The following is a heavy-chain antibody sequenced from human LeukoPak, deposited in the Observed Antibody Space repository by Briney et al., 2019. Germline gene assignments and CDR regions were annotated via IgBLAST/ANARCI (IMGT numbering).Heavy chain of an antibody. CDR1: GYTFTCYY. J-gene: IGHJ6*03. CDR3: ARGPGELGGYYYYMDV. CDR2: INPNSGGT. D-gene: IGHD3-10*01. V-gene: IGHV1-2*02. Sequence: ASVKVSCKASGYTFTCYYMHWVRQAPGQGLEWMGWINPNSGGTNYAQKFQGRVTMTRDTSISTAYMELSRLRSDDTAVYYCARGPGELGGYYYYMDVWGKGTTVTISS.